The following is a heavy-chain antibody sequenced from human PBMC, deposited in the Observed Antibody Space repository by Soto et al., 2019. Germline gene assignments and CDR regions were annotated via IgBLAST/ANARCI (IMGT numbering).Heavy chain of an antibody. CDR3: GTVESLFDWLSYFDY. J-gene: IGHJ4*02. CDR1: GFTFSSYW. D-gene: IGHD3-9*01. Sequence: GGSLRLSCAASGFTFSSYWMSWVRQAPGKGLEWVANIKQDGSEKYYVDSVKGRFTISRDNAKNSLYLQMNSPRAEDTAVYYCGTVESLFDWLSYFDYSGQGTLVTVSS. V-gene: IGHV3-7*01. CDR2: IKQDGSEK.